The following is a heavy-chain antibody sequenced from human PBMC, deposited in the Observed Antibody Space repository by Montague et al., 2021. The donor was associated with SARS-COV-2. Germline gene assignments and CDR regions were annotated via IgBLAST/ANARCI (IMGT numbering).Heavy chain of an antibody. CDR2: IYSGGST. Sequence: SLRLSCAASGFTVSSNYMSWVRQAPGKGLEWVSVIYSGGSTYYADSVKGRFTISRHNSKNTLYLQMNSLRAEDTAVYYCARDRRMWDISGCYCGMDVWGQGTTVTVSS. CDR1: GFTVSSNY. D-gene: IGHD1-26*01. CDR3: ARDRRMWDISGCYCGMDV. V-gene: IGHV3-53*04. J-gene: IGHJ6*02.